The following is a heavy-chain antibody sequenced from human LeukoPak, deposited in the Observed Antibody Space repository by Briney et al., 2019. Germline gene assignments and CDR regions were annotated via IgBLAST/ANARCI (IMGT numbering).Heavy chain of an antibody. J-gene: IGHJ4*02. CDR1: GGSFSDYY. V-gene: IGHV4-34*01. Sequence: PSETLSLTCGVYGGSFSDYYWTWIRQSPGMGLEWIGEIIHSGRTNYNPSLASRVSISVDASKNQFSLELSSVTAADTAVYYCARGILVTVYAAFDYWGQGTLVTVSS. CDR3: ARGILVTVYAAFDY. CDR2: IIHSGRT. D-gene: IGHD2-8*01.